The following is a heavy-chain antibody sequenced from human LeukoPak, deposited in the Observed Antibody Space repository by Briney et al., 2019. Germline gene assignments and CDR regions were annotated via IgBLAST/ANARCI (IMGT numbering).Heavy chain of an antibody. Sequence: KPSETLSLTCTVSGGSISSSSYYWGWIRQPPGKGPEWIGSIYYSGSAYYNPSLKSRVTISVDTSKNQFSLKLSSVTAADTAVYYCARDVITYYYYMDVWGKGTTVTVSS. D-gene: IGHD1-14*01. V-gene: IGHV4-39*07. CDR3: ARDVITYYYYMDV. CDR2: IYYSGSA. CDR1: GGSISSSSYY. J-gene: IGHJ6*03.